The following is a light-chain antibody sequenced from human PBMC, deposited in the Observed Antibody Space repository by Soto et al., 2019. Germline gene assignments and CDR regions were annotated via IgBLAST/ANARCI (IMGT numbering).Light chain of an antibody. CDR2: DVS. J-gene: IGLJ2*01. CDR1: SSDVGGYNY. CDR3: SSYTRSSTLYVV. V-gene: IGLV2-14*01. Sequence: QSALTQPASVSGSPGQSITISCTGTSSDVGGYNYVSWYQQHPGKAPNLMIYDVSNRPSGVSIRFSGSKSGNTASLTISGLQAEDEADYYCSSYTRSSTLYVVFGGGTKVTVL.